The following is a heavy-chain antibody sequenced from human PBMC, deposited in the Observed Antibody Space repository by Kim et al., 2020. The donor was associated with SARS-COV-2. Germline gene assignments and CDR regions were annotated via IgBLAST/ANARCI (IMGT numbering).Heavy chain of an antibody. J-gene: IGHJ5*01. CDR3: ARDIVYYYDSSGYSHWF. CDR2: ISYDGSNK. CDR1: GFTFSSYA. D-gene: IGHD3-22*01. V-gene: IGHV3-30*04. Sequence: GGSLRLSCAASGFTFSSYAMHWVRQAPGKGLEWVAVISYDGSNKYYADSVKGRFTISRDNSKNTLYLQMNSLRAEDTAVYYCARDIVYYYDSSGYSHWF.